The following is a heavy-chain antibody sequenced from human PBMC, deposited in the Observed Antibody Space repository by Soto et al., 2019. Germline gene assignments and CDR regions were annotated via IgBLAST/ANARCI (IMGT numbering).Heavy chain of an antibody. D-gene: IGHD1-1*01. CDR2: ITTSGSYI. V-gene: IGHV3-21*01. Sequence: EVQLVESGGGLVKPGGSLRLSCAAAGFTFSSYDMNWVRQAQGKGLEYVSSITTSGSYIYYGDSVRGRFTISRDNAKNSLFLQMDSLRAEDTAVYYCARSGTAPMLRHNWFDPWGQGTLVTVS. CDR1: GFTFSSYD. J-gene: IGHJ5*02. CDR3: ARSGTAPMLRHNWFDP.